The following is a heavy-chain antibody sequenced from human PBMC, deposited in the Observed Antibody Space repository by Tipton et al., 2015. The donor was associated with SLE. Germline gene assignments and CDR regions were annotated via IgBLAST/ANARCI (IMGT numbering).Heavy chain of an antibody. Sequence: TLSLTCSVYGGSISSYYWAWIRQPPGTGLEWIGYNYYNGDTNSNASLKSRVTISVDTSKNQVSLKLSSVTAADTAVYYCARHCQLYSFVYWGQGTLVTVSS. D-gene: IGHD2-15*01. V-gene: IGHV4-59*01. J-gene: IGHJ4*02. CDR3: ARHCQLYSFVY. CDR1: GGSISSYY. CDR2: NYYNGDT.